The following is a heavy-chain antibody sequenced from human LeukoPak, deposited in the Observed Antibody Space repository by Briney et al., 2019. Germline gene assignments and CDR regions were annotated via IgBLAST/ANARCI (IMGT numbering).Heavy chain of an antibody. CDR2: ISWNSGSI. J-gene: IGHJ4*02. D-gene: IGHD1-26*01. CDR3: ARSRWEPPTFFDY. CDR1: GFTFDDYA. V-gene: IGHV3-9*03. Sequence: GRSLRLXCAASGFTFDDYAMHWVRQAPGKGLEWVSGISWNSGSIGYADSVKGRFTISRDNAKNSLYLQMNSLRAEDMALYYCARSRWEPPTFFDYWGQGTLVTVSS.